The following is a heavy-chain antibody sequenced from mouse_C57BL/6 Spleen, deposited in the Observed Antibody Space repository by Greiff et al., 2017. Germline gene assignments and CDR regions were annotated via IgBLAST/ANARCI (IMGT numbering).Heavy chain of an antibody. D-gene: IGHD1-1*01. CDR1: GFTFSSYG. CDR3: ARPITTVVEDAMDY. V-gene: IGHV5-6*01. CDR2: ISSGGSYT. Sequence: EVKLMESGGDLVKPGGSLKLSCAASGFTFSSYGMSWVRQTPDKRLEWVATISSGGSYTYYPDSVKGRFTISRDNAKNTLYLQMSSLKSEDTAMYYCARPITTVVEDAMDYWGQGTSVTVSS. J-gene: IGHJ4*01.